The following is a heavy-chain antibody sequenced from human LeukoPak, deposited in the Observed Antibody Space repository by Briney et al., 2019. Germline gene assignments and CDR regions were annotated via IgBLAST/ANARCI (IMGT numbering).Heavy chain of an antibody. V-gene: IGHV3-11*01. CDR2: ISSSGSTI. Sequence: GGSLRLSCAASGFTFSDYYMSWIRQAPGKGLEWVSYISSSGSTIYYADSVKGRFTISSDNAKHSLYLQMNSLRAEDTAVYYCARGTLQYYFDYWGQGTLVTVSS. J-gene: IGHJ4*02. D-gene: IGHD2-15*01. CDR3: ARGTLQYYFDY. CDR1: GFTFSDYY.